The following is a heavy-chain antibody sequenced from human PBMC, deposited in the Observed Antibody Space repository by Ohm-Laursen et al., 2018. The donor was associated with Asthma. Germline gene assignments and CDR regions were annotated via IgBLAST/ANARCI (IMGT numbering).Heavy chain of an antibody. V-gene: IGHV3-23*01. CDR3: ARETATGSQNIHYYDLDV. CDR1: GFTFSSYA. CDR2: IIGSGADT. D-gene: IGHD2-15*01. Sequence: SLRLSCTASGFTFSSYAMSWVRQAPGKGLECVSAIIGSGADTYYADSVKGRFTISRDNSKNTLYLQMNTLRAEDTAVYYCARETATGSQNIHYYDLDVWGQVTTVIVSS. J-gene: IGHJ6*02.